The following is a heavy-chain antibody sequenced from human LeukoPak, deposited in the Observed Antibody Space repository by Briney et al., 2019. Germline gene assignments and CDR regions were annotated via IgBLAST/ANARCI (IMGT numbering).Heavy chain of an antibody. CDR2: FDPEDGET. CDR1: GYTLTELS. V-gene: IGHV1-24*01. J-gene: IGHJ3*02. CDR3: ATVLVVAVKYAFDI. Sequence: GAPVKVSCKVSGYTLTELSMHWVRQAPGKGLEWMGGFDPEDGETIYAQKFQGRVTMTEDTSTDTAYMELSSLRSEDTAVYYCATVLVVAVKYAFDIWGQGTMVTVSS. D-gene: IGHD2-15*01.